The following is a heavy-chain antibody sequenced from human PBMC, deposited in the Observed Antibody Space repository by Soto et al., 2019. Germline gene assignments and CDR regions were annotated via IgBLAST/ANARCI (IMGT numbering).Heavy chain of an antibody. CDR2: ISYDGGNE. V-gene: IGHV3-30*18. CDR3: AKDRYRGTNPTDFDY. J-gene: IGHJ4*02. CDR1: GFTFSSYG. Sequence: QTGGSLRLSCAGSGFTFSSYGIHWVRQAPGKGLEWVALISYDGGNEKYTESVKDRFTISRDDSHNVAYLQMSSLRTEDTAMYYCAKDRYRGTNPTDFDYCGQGSLVTVSS. D-gene: IGHD1-26*01.